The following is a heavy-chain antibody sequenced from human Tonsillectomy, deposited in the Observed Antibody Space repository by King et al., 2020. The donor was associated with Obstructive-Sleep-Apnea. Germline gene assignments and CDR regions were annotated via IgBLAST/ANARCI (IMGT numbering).Heavy chain of an antibody. Sequence: VQLVESGGGVVQPGRSLRLSCAASGFTFSSYGMHWVRQAPGKGLEGVALISYDGSNKYYADSVKGRFTISRDNSKNTLYLQMNSLRADDTAVYYCAKVQWVRSGGPFDYWGQGTLVTVSS. CDR1: GFTFSSYG. J-gene: IGHJ4*02. V-gene: IGHV3-30*18. CDR2: ISYDGSNK. D-gene: IGHD5-12*01. CDR3: AKVQWVRSGGPFDY.